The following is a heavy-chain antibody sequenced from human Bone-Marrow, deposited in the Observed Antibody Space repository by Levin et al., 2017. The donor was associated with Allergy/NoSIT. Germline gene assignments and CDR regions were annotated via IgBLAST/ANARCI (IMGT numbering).Heavy chain of an antibody. CDR3: TSTHTSSRDS. Sequence: PGESLKISCAASGFSFSNAWMTWVRQAPGKGLECVGRIKSKTDGGTADYAAPVKGRFTISRDDSKNTLYLLMNSLKTEDTAVYYCTSTHTSSRDSWGQGTLVTVSS. J-gene: IGHJ4*02. CDR1: GFSFSNAW. CDR2: IKSKTDGGTA. D-gene: IGHD6-13*01. V-gene: IGHV3-15*01.